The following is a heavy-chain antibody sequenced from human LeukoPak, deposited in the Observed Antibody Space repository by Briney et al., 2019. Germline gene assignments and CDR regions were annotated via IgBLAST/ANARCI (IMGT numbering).Heavy chain of an antibody. D-gene: IGHD6-19*01. CDR1: GFTFSSYS. J-gene: IGHJ5*01. CDR2: ISSSSSYI. V-gene: IGHV3-21*04. CDR3: AKVALAGYTSGWLDS. Sequence: GGSLRLSCAASGFTFSSYSMNWVRQAPGKGLEWVSSISSSSSYIYYADSVKGRFTISRDNAKNSLYLQVNSLRAEDTAIYYCAKVALAGYTSGWLDSWGQGTLVTVSS.